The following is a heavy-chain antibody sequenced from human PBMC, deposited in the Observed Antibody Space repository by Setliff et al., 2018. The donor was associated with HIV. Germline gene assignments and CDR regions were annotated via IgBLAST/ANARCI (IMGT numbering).Heavy chain of an antibody. CDR3: IPGGSSSIFFAH. CDR1: GFGFSGSA. V-gene: IGHV3-73*01. D-gene: IGHD2-2*01. Sequence: PGGSLRLSCAASGFGFSGSAMHWVRQASGKGLEWVGHIRTKANSYATVYAASVKGRFTISRDDAKNTAYLQMSSLKTEDTALYYCIPGGSSSIFFAHWGRGTLVTVSS. J-gene: IGHJ4*02. CDR2: IRTKANSYAT.